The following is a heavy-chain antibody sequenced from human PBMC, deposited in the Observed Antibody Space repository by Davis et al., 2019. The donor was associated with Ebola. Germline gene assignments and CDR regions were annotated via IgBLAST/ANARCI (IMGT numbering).Heavy chain of an antibody. J-gene: IGHJ4*02. Sequence: GESLKISCAASGFTFSGYPMAWVRQAPGQGLEWVSTISANGLLTYYADSVKGRFTMSRDNPKNTLFLQMNSLRVEDTAVYYCATSGYSALTKANGYWGQGTLVSVSS. CDR1: GFTFSGYP. CDR3: ATSGYSALTKANGY. CDR2: ISANGLLT. D-gene: IGHD6-13*01. V-gene: IGHV3-23*01.